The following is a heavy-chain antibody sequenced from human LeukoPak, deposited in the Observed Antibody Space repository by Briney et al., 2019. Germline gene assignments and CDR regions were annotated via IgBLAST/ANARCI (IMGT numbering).Heavy chain of an antibody. CDR1: GYTFTSYG. D-gene: IGHD1-7*01. CDR3: ARSITGTTFQVY. V-gene: IGHV1-18*01. Sequence: ASVTVSCKASGYTFTSYGISWVRQAPGQGLEWMGWISAYNGNTNYAQKLQGRVTMTTDTSTSTAYMELRSLRSDDTAVYYCARSITGTTFQVYWGQGTLVTVSS. CDR2: ISAYNGNT. J-gene: IGHJ4*02.